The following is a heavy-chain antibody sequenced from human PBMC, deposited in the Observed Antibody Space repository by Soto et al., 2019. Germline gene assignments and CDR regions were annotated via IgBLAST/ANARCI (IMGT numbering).Heavy chain of an antibody. J-gene: IGHJ6*02. Sequence: QVQLVQSGAEVKKPGSSVKVSCKASGGTFSSYTISWVRQAPGQGLEWMGRIIPILGIANYAQKFQGRVTMTADKSTSTAYMELSSLRSGDTAVYYCARFRGSYGMDVWGQGTTVTVSS. CDR2: IIPILGIA. D-gene: IGHD3-10*01. CDR1: GGTFSSYT. V-gene: IGHV1-69*02. CDR3: ARFRGSYGMDV.